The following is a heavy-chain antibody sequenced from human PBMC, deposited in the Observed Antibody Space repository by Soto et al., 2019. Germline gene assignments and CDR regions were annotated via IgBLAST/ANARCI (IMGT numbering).Heavy chain of an antibody. CDR1: GDSVSSNSAA. J-gene: IGHJ4*02. CDR2: TYYRSKWYN. V-gene: IGHV6-1*01. CDR3: ARGGTFSSSWVRFFDY. Sequence: SQTLSLTCAISGDSVSSNSAAWNWIRQSPSRGLEWLGRTYYRSKWYNDYAVSVKSRITINPDTSKNPFSLQLNSVTPEDTAVYSCARGGTFSSSWVRFFDYWGQGTLVTVSS. D-gene: IGHD6-13*01.